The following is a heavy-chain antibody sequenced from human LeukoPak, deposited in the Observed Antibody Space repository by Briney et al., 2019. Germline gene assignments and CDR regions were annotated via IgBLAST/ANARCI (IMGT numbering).Heavy chain of an antibody. CDR1: GYTFSNYY. Sequence: GASVKVSCKASGYTFSNYYIHWVRQAPGQGLEWMGIIGGSTNYAQKFQGRVTMTRDTSTSTVYMELSRLRSDDTAVYYCARGGLLLEWLLYGAPVDYWGQGTLVTVSS. D-gene: IGHD3-3*01. V-gene: IGHV1-46*01. CDR2: IGGST. CDR3: ARGGLLLEWLLYGAPVDY. J-gene: IGHJ4*02.